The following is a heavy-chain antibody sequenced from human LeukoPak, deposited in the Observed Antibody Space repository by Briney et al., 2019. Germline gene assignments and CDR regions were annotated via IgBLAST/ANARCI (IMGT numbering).Heavy chain of an antibody. Sequence: GGSLRLSCAVSGFPFTRFYMSWIRQAPGEGLGWVSYIGLSGSPLNYAHSVRGRFTISRDNAKNSLYLEMNSLRAEDTAVYYCARKDFSSGSFSYWGQGTLVTVSS. V-gene: IGHV3-11*04. CDR3: ARKDFSSGSFSY. J-gene: IGHJ4*02. D-gene: IGHD3-22*01. CDR1: GFPFTRFY. CDR2: IGLSGSPL.